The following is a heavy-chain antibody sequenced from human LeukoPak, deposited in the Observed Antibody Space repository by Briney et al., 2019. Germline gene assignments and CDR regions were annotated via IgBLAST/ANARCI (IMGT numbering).Heavy chain of an antibody. CDR1: GFSFSSNF. CDR3: ARDGYGYNYMDV. Sequence: GGSLRLSCEASGFSFSSNFMSWVRQAPGKGLEWVSVIYSGGTTYNADSVRGRFTISRDNSKNTLYLQMNSLRAEDTAVYYCARDGYGYNYMDVWGKGTTVTVSS. J-gene: IGHJ6*03. D-gene: IGHD5-12*01. V-gene: IGHV3-53*01. CDR2: IYSGGTT.